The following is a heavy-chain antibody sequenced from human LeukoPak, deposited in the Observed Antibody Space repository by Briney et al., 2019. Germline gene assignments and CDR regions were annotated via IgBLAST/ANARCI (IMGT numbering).Heavy chain of an antibody. CDR3: ARRGRNSSGWQDYL. Sequence: SETLSLTRTLSGGSISSHYWSGIPHPPAKGLERIVNIYHTGSTNYNPSLTSRVTISIDTAKNQFSLKLTSVTAADTAVYYCARRGRNSSGWQDYLWGQGTLVTVSS. CDR2: IYHTGST. V-gene: IGHV4-59*11. J-gene: IGHJ4*02. D-gene: IGHD6-25*01. CDR1: GGSISSHY.